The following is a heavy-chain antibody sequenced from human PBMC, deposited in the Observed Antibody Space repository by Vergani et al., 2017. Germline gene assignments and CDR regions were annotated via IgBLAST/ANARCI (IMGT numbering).Heavy chain of an antibody. J-gene: IGHJ4*02. Sequence: EVQLLESGGSLKQPGGSVRLSCAASGFTFSTYSLHWVRQAPGKGLEWVSALTGGGGSTYYADSFKGQFIISRDNSRDTLYLQMNSLRPENTATYYWLKGDRSYENFLDSWGKGTLGTVS. CDR3: LKGDRSYENFLDS. CDR1: GFTFSTYS. V-gene: IGHV3-23*01. CDR2: LTGGGGST. D-gene: IGHD1-26*01.